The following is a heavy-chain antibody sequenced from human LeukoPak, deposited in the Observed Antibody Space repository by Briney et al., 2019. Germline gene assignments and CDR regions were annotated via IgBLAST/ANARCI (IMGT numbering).Heavy chain of an antibody. CDR1: GGSFSGYY. CDR2: INHSGST. D-gene: IGHD3-10*02. CDR3: ARVGCSVYPWAFDI. J-gene: IGHJ3*02. V-gene: IGHV4-34*01. Sequence: PSETLSLTCAVYGGSFSGYYWSWIRQPPGKGLEWIGEINHSGSTNYNPSLKSRVTISVDTSKNQFSLKLSSVTAADTAVYYCARVGCSVYPWAFDIWGQGTMVTVSS.